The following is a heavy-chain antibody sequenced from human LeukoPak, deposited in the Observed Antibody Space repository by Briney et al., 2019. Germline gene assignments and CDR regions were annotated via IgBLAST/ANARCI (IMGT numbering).Heavy chain of an antibody. Sequence: ASVKVSCKASGYTFTSYYMHWVRQAPGQGLEWMGIINPSGGSTSYAQKFQGRVTMTRDMSTGTVYMELSSLRSEDTAVYYCATVWSGFNYWGQGTLVTVSS. CDR2: INPSGGST. J-gene: IGHJ4*02. D-gene: IGHD3-3*01. CDR1: GYTFTSYY. CDR3: ATVWSGFNY. V-gene: IGHV1-46*01.